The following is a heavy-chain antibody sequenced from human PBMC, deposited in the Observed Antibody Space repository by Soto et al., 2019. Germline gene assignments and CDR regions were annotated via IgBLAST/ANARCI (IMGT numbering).Heavy chain of an antibody. CDR3: AGPVAADGTHLYFYGLDA. CDR2: IDSDGSST. D-gene: IGHD6-25*01. J-gene: IGHJ6*01. CDR1: GFTFRSYTFRSYW. V-gene: IGHV3-74*01. Sequence: EVQLVESGGGLVQPGGSLRLSCAASGFTFRSYTFRSYWMHWVRQVPGKGLVWVSRIDSDGSSTNYADSVKGRFTISRDNAKKTVYLQMNSLRTEDTGVYYCAGPVAADGTHLYFYGLDAWGQGTTVTVSS.